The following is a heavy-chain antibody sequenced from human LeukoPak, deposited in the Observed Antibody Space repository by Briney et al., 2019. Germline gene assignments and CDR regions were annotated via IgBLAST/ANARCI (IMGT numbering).Heavy chain of an antibody. CDR2: ISTSGNTR. Sequence: GGSLRLSCAASGFTFSSYEMNWVRQAPGKGLEWASYISTSGNTRYYADSVKGRFTISRDNAKNSLYLQMNSLRVEDTAVYYCARELSGTTSYYFDYWGQGTRLTVSS. CDR3: ARELSGTTSYYFDY. D-gene: IGHD1-7*01. V-gene: IGHV3-48*03. CDR1: GFTFSSYE. J-gene: IGHJ4*02.